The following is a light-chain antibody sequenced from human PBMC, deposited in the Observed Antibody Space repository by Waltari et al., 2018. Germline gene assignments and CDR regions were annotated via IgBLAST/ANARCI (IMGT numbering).Light chain of an antibody. V-gene: IGKV2-30*02. J-gene: IGKJ2*01. Sequence: DVVMTQSPLPLPVTLGQPASISCRSSQSLVHSDGNAYLYWFQQRPCQSPRRLISKVAKRDGRVPDRCSGRGSGTDFTLKNSRVEAENVGVYYCMQGTHWPYTLGQGTKLETK. CDR3: MQGTHWPYT. CDR2: KVA. CDR1: QSLVHSDGNAY.